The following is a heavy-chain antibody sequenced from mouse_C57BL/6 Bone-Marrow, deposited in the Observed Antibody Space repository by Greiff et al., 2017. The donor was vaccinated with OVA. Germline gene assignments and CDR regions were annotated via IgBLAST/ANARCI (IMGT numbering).Heavy chain of an antibody. Sequence: VKLVESGAELARPGASVKLSCKASGYTFTSYGISWVKQRTGQGLEWIGEIYPRSGNTYYNEKFKGKATLTADKSSSTAYMELRSLTSEDSAVYFCARFRAAQAKAWFAYWGQGTLVTVSA. CDR1: GYTFTSYG. CDR2: IYPRSGNT. CDR3: ARFRAAQAKAWFAY. V-gene: IGHV1-81*01. D-gene: IGHD3-2*02. J-gene: IGHJ3*01.